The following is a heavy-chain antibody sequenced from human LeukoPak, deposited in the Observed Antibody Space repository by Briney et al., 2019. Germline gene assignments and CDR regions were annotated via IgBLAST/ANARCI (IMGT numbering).Heavy chain of an antibody. CDR3: ARDLRAYCSGGSCSYFDY. Sequence: ASVKVSCKASGYTFTSYGISWVRQAPGQGLEWMGWISAYSGNTNYAQKLQGRVTMTTDTSTSTAYMELRSLRSDDTAVYYCARDLRAYCSGGSCSYFDYWGQGTLVTVSS. CDR1: GYTFTSYG. D-gene: IGHD2-15*01. J-gene: IGHJ4*02. V-gene: IGHV1-18*01. CDR2: ISAYSGNT.